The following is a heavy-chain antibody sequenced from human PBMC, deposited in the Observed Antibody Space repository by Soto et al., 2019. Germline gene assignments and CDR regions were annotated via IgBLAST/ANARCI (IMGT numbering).Heavy chain of an antibody. Sequence: GASVKVSCKASGYTFTSYYMHWVRQAPGQGLEWMGIINPSGGSTSYAQKFQGRVTMTRDTSTSTAYMELRSLRSDDTAVYYCARDFLSRSGADAFDIWGQGTMVTVSS. CDR3: ARDFLSRSGADAFDI. V-gene: IGHV1-46*01. CDR2: INPSGGST. CDR1: GYTFTSYY. D-gene: IGHD6-19*01. J-gene: IGHJ3*02.